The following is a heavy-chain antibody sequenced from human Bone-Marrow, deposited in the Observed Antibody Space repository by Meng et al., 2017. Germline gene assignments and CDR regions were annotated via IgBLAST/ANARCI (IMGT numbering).Heavy chain of an antibody. CDR2: IIPLSGTA. V-gene: IGHV1-69*06. CDR3: ARGGRNYAEPLDY. CDR1: GGTFSIYV. Sequence: SVKVSCKASGGTFSIYVVNWVRQAPGQGLEWMGGIIPLSGTADYTQRFQGRVTFTADKSTNTAYMELRSLKSDDTAVYYCARGGRNYAEPLDYWGQGTLVTVSS. D-gene: IGHD3-16*01. J-gene: IGHJ4*02.